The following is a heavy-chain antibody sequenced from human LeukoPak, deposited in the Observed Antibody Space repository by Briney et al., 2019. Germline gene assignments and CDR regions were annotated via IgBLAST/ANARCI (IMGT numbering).Heavy chain of an antibody. Sequence: ASVKVSCKASGYTFTSYGITWVRQAPGQGLEWMGWISAYNGNTNYAQKFQGRVTMTTDTSTSTAYMELRSLRSDDTAVYYCARDNDSRDPPHFDYWGRGTLVTVSS. V-gene: IGHV1-18*01. CDR2: ISAYNGNT. D-gene: IGHD3-16*01. CDR1: GYTFTSYG. CDR3: ARDNDSRDPPHFDY. J-gene: IGHJ4*02.